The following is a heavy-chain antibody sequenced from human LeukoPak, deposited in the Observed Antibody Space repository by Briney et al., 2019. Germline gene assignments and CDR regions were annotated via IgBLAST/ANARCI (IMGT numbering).Heavy chain of an antibody. CDR1: GYTFTSYG. D-gene: IGHD6-19*01. CDR3: ARDSLSSSGWYRVEY. CDR2: ISAYNGNT. V-gene: IGHV1-18*01. Sequence: ASVKVSCKASGYTFTSYGISWVRQAPGQGLEWMGWISAYNGNTNYAQKLQGRVTMTTDTSTSTAYMELRSLRSDDTAVYYCARDSLSSSGWYRVEYWGQGTLVTVSS. J-gene: IGHJ4*02.